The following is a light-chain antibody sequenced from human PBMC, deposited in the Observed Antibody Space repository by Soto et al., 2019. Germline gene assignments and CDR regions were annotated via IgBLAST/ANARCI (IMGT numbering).Light chain of an antibody. CDR2: EAS. Sequence: DIQMTQSPSTLSASVGDRVTITCRASQRISSWLAWYKQKPGKAPKLLIYEASILQSGAPSRFIGSGSGTEFTLPISVMQPDDFATYYCQSLLSYPLTFGGGNKVDI. CDR1: QRISSW. J-gene: IGKJ4*01. CDR3: QSLLSYPLT. V-gene: IGKV1-5*03.